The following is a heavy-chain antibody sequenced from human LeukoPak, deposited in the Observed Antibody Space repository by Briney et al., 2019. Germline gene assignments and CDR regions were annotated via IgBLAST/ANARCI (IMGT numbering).Heavy chain of an antibody. CDR2: IIPIFGTA. J-gene: IGHJ4*02. D-gene: IGHD4-11*01. V-gene: IGHV1-69*13. CDR3: ARDGRNYGGD. CDR1: GGTFSSYA. Sequence: ASVKVSCKASGGTFSSYATSWVRQAPGQGLEWMGGIIPIFGTANYAQKFQGRVTITADESTSTAYMELSSLRSEDTAVYYCARDGRNYGGDWGQGTLVTVSS.